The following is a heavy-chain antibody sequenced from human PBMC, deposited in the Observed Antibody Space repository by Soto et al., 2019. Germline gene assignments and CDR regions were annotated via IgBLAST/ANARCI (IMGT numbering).Heavy chain of an antibody. CDR2: INPSGGST. D-gene: IGHD4-17*01. J-gene: IGHJ5*02. Sequence: QVQLVQSGAEVKKPGASVKVSCKASGYTFTSYYMHWVRQAPGQGLEWMGIINPSGGSTSYAQKFQGRVXXTXDXXTSTVYMELSSLRSEDTAVYYCARVNGDYSAWFDPWGQGTLVTVSS. CDR3: ARVNGDYSAWFDP. V-gene: IGHV1-46*01. CDR1: GYTFTSYY.